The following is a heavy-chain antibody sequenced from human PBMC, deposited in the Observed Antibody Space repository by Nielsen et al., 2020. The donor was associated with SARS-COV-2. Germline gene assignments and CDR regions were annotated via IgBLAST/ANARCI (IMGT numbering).Heavy chain of an antibody. CDR1: GGSLSGYY. CDR3: AREWVHNWFDP. J-gene: IGHJ5*02. D-gene: IGHD1-1*01. CDR2: IYYSGST. Sequence: SETLSLTCAVYGGSLSGYYWSWIRQHPGKGLEWIGYIYYSGSTYYNPSLKSRVTISVDTSKNQFSLKLSSVTAADTAVYYCAREWVHNWFDPWGQGTLVTVSS. V-gene: IGHV4-31*11.